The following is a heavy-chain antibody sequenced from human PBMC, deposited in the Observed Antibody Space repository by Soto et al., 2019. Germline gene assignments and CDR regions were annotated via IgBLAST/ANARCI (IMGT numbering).Heavy chain of an antibody. V-gene: IGHV3-30*03. Sequence: VRLLRLSCAASGLTFRNFWVTRVRQSPGQGLEWVADIRKDGNKKYYADSVKGRFTISRDNSKNTLYLQMNSLRAEDTAVYYCARHLNVDTAMARDYWGQGTLVTVSS. CDR1: GLTFRNFW. J-gene: IGHJ4*02. D-gene: IGHD5-18*01. CDR3: ARHLNVDTAMARDY. CDR2: IRKDGNKK.